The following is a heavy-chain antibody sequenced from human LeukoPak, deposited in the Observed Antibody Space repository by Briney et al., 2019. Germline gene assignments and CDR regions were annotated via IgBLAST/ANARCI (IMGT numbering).Heavy chain of an antibody. Sequence: ASVKVSCKASGYTFTSYYMHWVRQAPGQGLEWMGWISTSTGDTDYARNLRGRVTMTTDTSTSTAYMELRSLRSDDTAVYYCARDREDIVLMVYAIDLDYWGQGTLVTVSS. D-gene: IGHD2-8*01. CDR3: ARDREDIVLMVYAIDLDY. V-gene: IGHV1-18*04. J-gene: IGHJ4*02. CDR1: GYTFTSYY. CDR2: ISTSTGDT.